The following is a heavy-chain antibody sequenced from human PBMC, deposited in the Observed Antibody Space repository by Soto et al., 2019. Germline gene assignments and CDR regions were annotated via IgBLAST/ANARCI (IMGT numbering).Heavy chain of an antibody. D-gene: IGHD3-9*01. CDR3: AKDRGYDILTGLFDP. CDR1: GFTFSSYA. J-gene: IGHJ5*02. Sequence: EVQLLESGGGLVQPGGSLRLSCAASGFTFSSYAMSWVRQAPGKGLEWVSAISGSGGSTYYADSVKGRFTISRDNSKNTLYLQMNSLRAEDTAVYHCAKDRGYDILTGLFDPWGQGTLVTVSS. CDR2: ISGSGGST. V-gene: IGHV3-23*01.